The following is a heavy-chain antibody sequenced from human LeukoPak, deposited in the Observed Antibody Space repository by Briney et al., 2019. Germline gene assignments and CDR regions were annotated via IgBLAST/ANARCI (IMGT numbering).Heavy chain of an antibody. V-gene: IGHV3-7*01. Sequence: GGSLRLSCAASGFTFSSYWMSWVRQAPGKGLEWVANIKQDGSEKYYVDSVKGRFTIARDNAKDSLFLQMNSLTVEDTAMYYCVRSFHPGGWFDPWGQGTLVTVSS. CDR2: IKQDGSEK. J-gene: IGHJ5*02. CDR3: VRSFHPGGWFDP. CDR1: GFTFSSYW. D-gene: IGHD3-10*01.